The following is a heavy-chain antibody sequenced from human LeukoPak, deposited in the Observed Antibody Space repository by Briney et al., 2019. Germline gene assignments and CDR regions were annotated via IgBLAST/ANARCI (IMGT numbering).Heavy chain of an antibody. CDR2: IYSGGST. CDR3: ARGGYYDSSGYYYSEYFQH. Sequence: GGSLRLSCAASGFTFSDYYMSWVRQAPGKGLEWVSVIYSGGSTYYADSVKGRFTISRDNSKNTLYLQMNSLRAEDTAVYYCARGGYYDSSGYYYSEYFQHWGQGTLVTVSS. CDR1: GFTFSDYY. J-gene: IGHJ1*01. V-gene: IGHV3-53*01. D-gene: IGHD3-22*01.